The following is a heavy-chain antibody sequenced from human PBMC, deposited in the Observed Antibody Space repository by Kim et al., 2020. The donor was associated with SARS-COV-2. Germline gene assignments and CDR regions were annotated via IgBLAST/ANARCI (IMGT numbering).Heavy chain of an antibody. V-gene: IGHV4-39*01. J-gene: IGHJ2*01. D-gene: IGHD4-17*01. CDR2: IYYSGST. Sequence: SETLSLTCTVSGGSISSSSYYWGWIRQPPGKGLEWIGSIYYSGSTYYNPSLKSRVTTSVDTSKNQFSLKLSSVTAADTAVYYCARLADYGDLLRRRRGRYFDLWGRGTLVTVSS. CDR3: ARLADYGDLLRRRRGRYFDL. CDR1: GGSISSSSYY.